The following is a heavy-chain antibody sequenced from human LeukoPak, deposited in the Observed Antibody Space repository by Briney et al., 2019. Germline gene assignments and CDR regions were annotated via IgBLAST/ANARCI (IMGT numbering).Heavy chain of an antibody. CDR1: GFTFSSYA. CDR2: ISGSGGST. J-gene: IGHJ5*02. D-gene: IGHD3-22*01. Sequence: GGSLRLSCAASGFTFSSYAISWVRQAPGKGLEWVSAISGSGGSTYYTDSVKGRFTISRDNSKNTLYLQMTSLRAEDTAVYYCAKDKMIVVVMWFDHWGQGTLVTVSS. V-gene: IGHV3-23*01. CDR3: AKDKMIVVVMWFDH.